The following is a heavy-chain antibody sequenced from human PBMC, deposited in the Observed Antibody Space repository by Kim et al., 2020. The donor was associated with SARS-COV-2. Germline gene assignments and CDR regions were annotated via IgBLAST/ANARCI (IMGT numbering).Heavy chain of an antibody. V-gene: IGHV3-23*03. Sequence: GGSLRLSCAASGFTFSSYAMSWVRQAPGKGLEWVSVIYSGGSSTYYADSVKGRFTISRDNSKNTLYLQMNSLRAEDTAVYYCAKDPYSSSPGWFDPWGQGTLVTVSS. CDR2: IYSGGSST. D-gene: IGHD6-13*01. J-gene: IGHJ5*02. CDR3: AKDPYSSSPGWFDP. CDR1: GFTFSSYA.